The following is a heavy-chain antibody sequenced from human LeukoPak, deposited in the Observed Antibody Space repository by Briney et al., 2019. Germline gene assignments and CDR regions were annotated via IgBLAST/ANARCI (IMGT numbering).Heavy chain of an antibody. D-gene: IGHD3-22*01. J-gene: IGHJ4*02. CDR3: ASTYDSSGQPPAY. CDR1: GFTFCSYS. Sequence: GGSLRLSCAASGFTFCSYSMNWVRQAPGKGLEWVSSISSSSSYIYYAGSVKGRFTISRDNAKNSLYLQMNSLRAEDTAVYYCASTYDSSGQPPAYWGQGTLVTVSS. CDR2: ISSSSSYI. V-gene: IGHV3-21*01.